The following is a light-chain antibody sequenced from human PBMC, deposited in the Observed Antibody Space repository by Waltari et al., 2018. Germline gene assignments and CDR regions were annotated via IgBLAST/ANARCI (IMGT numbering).Light chain of an antibody. V-gene: IGKV4-1*01. CDR2: WAS. J-gene: IGKJ3*01. CDR3: HQYYNSPFT. CDR1: QSVLYSSNKKNN. Sequence: DIVMTQSPASLAVSLGERATINCKSSQSVLYSSNKKNNLAWYQHKPGQPPKLLIYWASTRATGVPDRFSGSGSGTDFTLTISSLQAEDVAVYYCHQYYNSPFTFGPGTKLD.